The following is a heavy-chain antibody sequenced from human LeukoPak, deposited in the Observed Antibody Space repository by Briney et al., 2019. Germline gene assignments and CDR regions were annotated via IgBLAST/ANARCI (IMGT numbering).Heavy chain of an antibody. CDR1: GGSISSYY. CDR3: ARDRGGSGSSSEY. D-gene: IGHD3-10*01. J-gene: IGHJ4*02. V-gene: IGHV4-59*12. Sequence: PSETLSLTCTVSGGSISSYYWSWIRQPPGKGLEWIAYIYYSGSTNYNPSLKSRVTISVDKSKNQFSLKLSSVTAADTAVYYCARDRGGSGSSSEYWGQGTLVTVSS. CDR2: IYYSGST.